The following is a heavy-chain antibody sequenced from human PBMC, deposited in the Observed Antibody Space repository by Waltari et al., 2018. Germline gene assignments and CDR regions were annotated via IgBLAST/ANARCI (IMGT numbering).Heavy chain of an antibody. D-gene: IGHD6-13*01. CDR3: ARDRPVYSSSWSPPRAFDI. V-gene: IGHV3-74*01. CDR1: GFTFSSCW. J-gene: IGHJ3*02. CDR2: INTDGRST. Sequence: EVQLVESGGGLVQPGGSLRLSCAASGFTFSSCWMHWVRQAPGKGLVWVSRINTDGRSTSYADSVKGRFTISRDNAKNTLYLQMNSLRAEDTAVYYCARDRPVYSSSWSPPRAFDIWGQGTMVTVSS.